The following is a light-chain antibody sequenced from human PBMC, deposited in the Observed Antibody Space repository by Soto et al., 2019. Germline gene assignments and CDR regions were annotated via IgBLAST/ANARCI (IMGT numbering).Light chain of an antibody. V-gene: IGKV1-5*01. J-gene: IGKJ2*01. CDR2: DAS. Sequence: DIQMTQSPSTLSASVGDRVTITCRASQRINNWVAWYQQKPGKAPKVLIYDASTLESGVPSRFSGSGSGTDFALTISGLQSEDFATYYCQQSYRIPHTFGQGTKLEIK. CDR3: QQSYRIPHT. CDR1: QRINNW.